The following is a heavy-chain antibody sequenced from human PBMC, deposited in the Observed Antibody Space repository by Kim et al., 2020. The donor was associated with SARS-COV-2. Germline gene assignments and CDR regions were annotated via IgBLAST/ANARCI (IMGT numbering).Heavy chain of an antibody. Sequence: GGSLRLSCVESGITSSSYWLTWVRQAPGKGLEWVANIKRDGSERYYGDSVKGRFTISRDNAKSSVFLQMNSLRSEDTAVYYCGISGIWGLGTLATVSS. V-gene: IGHV3-7*01. CDR2: IKRDGSER. J-gene: IGHJ4*02. CDR3: GISGI. CDR1: GITSSSYW.